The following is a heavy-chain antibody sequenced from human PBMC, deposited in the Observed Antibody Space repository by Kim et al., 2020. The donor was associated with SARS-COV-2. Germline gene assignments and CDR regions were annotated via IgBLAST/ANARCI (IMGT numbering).Heavy chain of an antibody. J-gene: IGHJ4*01. V-gene: IGHV4-31*03. CDR2: ISSRGTT. Sequence: SETLSLTCTVSGGSINSGGYWSWIHQYPGRGLEWIGYISSRGTTYYNPSLKSRVSISRDTSKNQFSLELNSVTDADTAVYHCARDPIAYGGTGRYDYWG. CDR1: GGSINSGGY. CDR3: ARDPIAYGGTGRYDY. D-gene: IGHD4-17*01.